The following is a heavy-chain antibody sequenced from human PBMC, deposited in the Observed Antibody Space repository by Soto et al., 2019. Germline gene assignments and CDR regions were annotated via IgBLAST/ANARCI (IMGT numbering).Heavy chain of an antibody. CDR1: GYTFTSYG. CDR2: ISAYNGTT. CDR3: ARDNLPFYDILTGYGWFDP. J-gene: IGHJ5*02. Sequence: ASVKVSCKASGYTFTSYGISWVRQAPGQGLEWMGWISAYNGTTNYAQKLQGRVTMTTDTSTSTAYMELRSLRSDDTAVYYCARDNLPFYDILTGYGWFDPWGQGTLVTVSS. V-gene: IGHV1-18*01. D-gene: IGHD3-9*01.